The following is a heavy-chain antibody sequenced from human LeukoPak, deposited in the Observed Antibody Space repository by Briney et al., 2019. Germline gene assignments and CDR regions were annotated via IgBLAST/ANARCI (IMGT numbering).Heavy chain of an antibody. CDR1: GFTFDDYA. J-gene: IGHJ4*02. D-gene: IGHD1-26*01. CDR2: ISWNRGSI. V-gene: IGHV3-9*01. CDR3: AKGKVGATTWYPYYFDY. Sequence: PGGSLRLSCAASGFTFDDYAMHWVRQAPGKGLEWGSGISWNRGSIGYADSVKGRFTISRDNAKNSLYLQMNSLRAEDTALYYCAKGKVGATTWYPYYFDYWGQGTLVTVSS.